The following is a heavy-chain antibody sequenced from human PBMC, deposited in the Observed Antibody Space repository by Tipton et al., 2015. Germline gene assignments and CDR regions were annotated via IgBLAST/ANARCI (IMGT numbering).Heavy chain of an antibody. D-gene: IGHD1-26*01. CDR1: GFTFSDYY. CDR2: IYYSGTT. V-gene: IGHV4-31*02. Sequence: LRLSCAASGFTFSDYYMSWIRQHPGKGLEWIGDIYYSGTTYYDPSLKSRLNISVDTSKNQFSLKLRSVTAADTALYYCARGRATCYGFDIWGQGTMVTVSS. J-gene: IGHJ3*02. CDR3: ARGRATCYGFDI.